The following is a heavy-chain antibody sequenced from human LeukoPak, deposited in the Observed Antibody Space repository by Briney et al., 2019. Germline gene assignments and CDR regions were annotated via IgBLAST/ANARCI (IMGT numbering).Heavy chain of an antibody. CDR2: IYNSGST. CDR3: ARVRTYYDYVWGSYREPEYYFDY. V-gene: IGHV4-31*03. Sequence: SETLSLTCTVSGGSISSGGYYWSWIRQHPGKGLEWIGYIYNSGSTYYNPSLKSRVTISVDTSKNQFSLKLSSVTAADTAVYYCARVRTYYDYVWGSYREPEYYFDYWGQGTLVTVSS. J-gene: IGHJ4*02. D-gene: IGHD3-16*02. CDR1: GGSISSGGYY.